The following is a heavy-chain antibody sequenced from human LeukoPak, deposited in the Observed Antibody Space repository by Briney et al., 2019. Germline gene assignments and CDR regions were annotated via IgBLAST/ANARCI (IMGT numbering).Heavy chain of an antibody. CDR3: ARAERSGTSFPWDY. Sequence: SETLSLTCTVSGGSISSRNYYWAWIRQPPGKGLDWIGSISYTGSIFYNPSLKSRVTISVDTSKNQFSLRLSSVTAADTAIYYRARAERSGTSFPWDYWGQGTLVTVSS. D-gene: IGHD2-2*01. J-gene: IGHJ4*02. V-gene: IGHV4-39*02. CDR1: GGSISSRNYY. CDR2: ISYTGSI.